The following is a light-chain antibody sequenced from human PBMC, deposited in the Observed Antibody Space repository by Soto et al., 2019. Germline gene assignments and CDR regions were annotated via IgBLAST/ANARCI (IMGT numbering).Light chain of an antibody. CDR2: DAS. CDR1: QSVSSY. J-gene: IGKJ3*01. Sequence: EIVLTQSPATLSLSPGERATLSCRASQSVSSYLAWYQQKPGQAPRLLIYDASNRATGIPARFSGSGSGTDFTLTISSLEPEDFAVYYCQQRSNWPLTLGPGTKLDTK. CDR3: QQRSNWPLT. V-gene: IGKV3-11*01.